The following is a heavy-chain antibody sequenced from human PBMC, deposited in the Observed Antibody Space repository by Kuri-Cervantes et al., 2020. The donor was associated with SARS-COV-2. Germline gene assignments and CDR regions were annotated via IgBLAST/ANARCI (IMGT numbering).Heavy chain of an antibody. J-gene: IGHJ4*02. CDR3: AKSPGDNRPLWFSY. Sequence: LKISCAASGFSFSSYAMHWVRQAPGKGLEWVAVISYDGSNKYYADSVKGRFTISRDNSKNTLYLQMNSLRAEDTAVYYCAKSPGDNRPLWFSYWGQGTLVTVSS. V-gene: IGHV3-30-3*02. CDR1: GFSFSSYA. CDR2: ISYDGSNK. D-gene: IGHD3-10*01.